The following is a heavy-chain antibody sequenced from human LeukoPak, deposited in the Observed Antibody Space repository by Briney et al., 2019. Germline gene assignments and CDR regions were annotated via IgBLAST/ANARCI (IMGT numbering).Heavy chain of an antibody. D-gene: IGHD6-13*01. J-gene: IGHJ4*02. CDR3: ARGTPSSSWYVEGSDY. CDR2: INTNTGNP. CDR1: GYTFTGYY. Sequence: ASVKVSCKASGYTFTGYYMHWVRQAPGQGLEWMGWINTNTGNPTYAQGFTGRFVFSLDTSVSTAYLQISSLKAEDTAVYYCARGTPSSSWYVEGSDYWGQGTLVTVSS. V-gene: IGHV7-4-1*02.